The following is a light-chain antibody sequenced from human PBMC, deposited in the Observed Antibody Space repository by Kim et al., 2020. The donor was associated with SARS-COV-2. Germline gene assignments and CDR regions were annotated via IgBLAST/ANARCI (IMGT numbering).Light chain of an antibody. Sequence: LSRGERATLSCRASQSVSAYLAWYQQRSGQAPRVLIYDASTRATGIPARFGGSGSGTEFTLTISSLQPEDFAVYYCQQRSSWPLTFGGGTKVDIK. J-gene: IGKJ4*01. V-gene: IGKV3-11*01. CDR1: QSVSAY. CDR2: DAS. CDR3: QQRSSWPLT.